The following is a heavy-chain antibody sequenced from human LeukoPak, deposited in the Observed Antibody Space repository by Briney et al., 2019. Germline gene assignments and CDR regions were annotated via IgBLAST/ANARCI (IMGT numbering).Heavy chain of an antibody. V-gene: IGHV4-59*08. Sequence: SETLSLTCTVSGGSISSYYWSWIRQPPGKGLEWIGYIYYSGSTNYNPSLKSRVTMSLDTSKNQFSLRLSSVTAADTAVYYCARHPFSTPFDYWGRGTLVTVSS. CDR3: ARHPFSTPFDY. CDR2: IYYSGST. J-gene: IGHJ4*02. CDR1: GGSISSYY. D-gene: IGHD2/OR15-2a*01.